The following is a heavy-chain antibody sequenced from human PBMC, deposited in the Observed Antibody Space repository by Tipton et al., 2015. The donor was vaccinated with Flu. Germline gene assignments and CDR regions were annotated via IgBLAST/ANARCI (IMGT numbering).Heavy chain of an antibody. V-gene: IGHV1-2*02. CDR3: ARDGAGYNGAFDM. J-gene: IGHJ3*02. Sequence: QLVQSGAELKKPGASVKVSCRGFGYSFTVHYIHWVRQAPGQGLEWLGWINTNDNGTRYPQKFQGRVTMTRDTSISTVYMEWTRLNSDDTAVYYCARDGAGYNGAFDMWGQGTMVIVSS. D-gene: IGHD5-24*01. CDR2: INTNDNGT. CDR1: GYSFTVHY.